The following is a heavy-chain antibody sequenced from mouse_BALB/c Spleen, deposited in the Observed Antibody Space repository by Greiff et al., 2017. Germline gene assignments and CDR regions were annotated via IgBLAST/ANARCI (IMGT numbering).Heavy chain of an antibody. CDR3: AMITTGWFAY. J-gene: IGHJ3*01. D-gene: IGHD2-4*01. Sequence: EVKLMESGPGLVKPSQSLSLTCTVTGYSITSDYAWNWIRQFPGNKLEWMGYINYSGSTSYNPSLKSRISITRDTSKNQFFLQLNSVTTEDTATYYCAMITTGWFAYWGQGTLVTVSA. CDR1: GYSITSDYA. V-gene: IGHV3-2*02. CDR2: INYSGST.